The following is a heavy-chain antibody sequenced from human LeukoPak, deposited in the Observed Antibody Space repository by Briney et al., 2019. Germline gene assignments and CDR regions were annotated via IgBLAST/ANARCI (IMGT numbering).Heavy chain of an antibody. CDR1: GFTFSSYG. J-gene: IGHJ3*02. Sequence: GGSLRLSCAASGFTFSSYGMHWVRQAPGKGLEWVAVISYDGSNKYYADSVKGRFTISRDNSKNMLYLQMNSLRAEDTAVYYCAKSDYGDPQDAFDIWGQGTMVTVSS. V-gene: IGHV3-30*18. D-gene: IGHD4-17*01. CDR2: ISYDGSNK. CDR3: AKSDYGDPQDAFDI.